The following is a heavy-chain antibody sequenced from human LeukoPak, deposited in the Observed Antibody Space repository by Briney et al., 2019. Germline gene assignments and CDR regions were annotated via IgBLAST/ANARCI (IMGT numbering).Heavy chain of an antibody. Sequence: GGSLRLSCAASGFTLNNYVMSWVRQAPGKGLEWVSAIRGRDFRTYYADSVKGRFTISSDSAKNTLYLEMSGLRAEDTAIYFCAKGEAAAAGGFDYWGQGALVTVSS. CDR2: IRGRDFRT. V-gene: IGHV3-23*01. CDR3: AKGEAAAAGGFDY. J-gene: IGHJ4*02. D-gene: IGHD6-13*01. CDR1: GFTLNNYV.